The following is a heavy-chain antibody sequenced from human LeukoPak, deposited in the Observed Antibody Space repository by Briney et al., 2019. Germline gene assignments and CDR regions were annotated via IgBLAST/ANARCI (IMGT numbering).Heavy chain of an antibody. CDR3: ARVTAAAGGDAFDI. D-gene: IGHD6-13*01. CDR2: IYYSGTT. J-gene: IGHJ4*02. CDR1: GGSINRGSYY. V-gene: IGHV4-39*01. Sequence: SETLSLTCTVSGGSINRGSYYWGWIRQPPGKGLEWIGSIYYSGTTYYNTSLMSRVTMSIDTSKNQFSLKLSSVTAADTAVYYCARVTAAAGGDAFDIWGQGTLVTVSS.